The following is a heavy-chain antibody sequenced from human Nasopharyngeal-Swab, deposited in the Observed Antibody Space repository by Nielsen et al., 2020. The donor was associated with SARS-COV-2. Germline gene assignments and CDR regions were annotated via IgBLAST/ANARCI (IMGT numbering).Heavy chain of an antibody. CDR2: ISGGGGST. V-gene: IGHV3-23*01. Sequence: GGSLRLSCAASGFTFRNYAMGWVRQAPGKGLEWVSGISGGGGSTYYADSVKGRFTISRDNAKNSLSLQMNSLRAEDTAVYYCVGGGYSSSWYGGDYWGQGTLVTVSS. CDR1: GFTFRNYA. D-gene: IGHD6-13*01. CDR3: VGGGYSSSWYGGDY. J-gene: IGHJ4*02.